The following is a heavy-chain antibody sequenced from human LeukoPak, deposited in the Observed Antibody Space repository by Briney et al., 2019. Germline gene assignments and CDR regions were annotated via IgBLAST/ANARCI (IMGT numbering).Heavy chain of an antibody. Sequence: PGGSLRLSCAASGFTLCNYAMHWVRQTPGKGLEWVAVRYDGSNEYYSDSVKGRFAISKDTSKNTLYLQMNNLRAEDTAVYFCARDPGLRLDYWGQGTLLTVSS. CDR2: RYDGSNE. V-gene: IGHV3-33*01. D-gene: IGHD3-16*01. CDR3: ARDPGLRLDY. CDR1: GFTLCNYA. J-gene: IGHJ4*02.